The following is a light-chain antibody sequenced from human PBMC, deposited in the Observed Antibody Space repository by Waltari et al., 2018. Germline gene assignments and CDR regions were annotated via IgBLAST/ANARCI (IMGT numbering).Light chain of an antibody. CDR1: SSNIGNNY. V-gene: IGLV1-51*02. CDR2: EDS. Sequence: QSVLTQPPSVSAAPGQRVTISCSGGSSNIGNNYVSWYRQFPGTAPKLLIYEDSEQPSGSPGRFSGSKSGTSATLDITGPQAGDEADYYCGTWDSSLSGAVFGGGTHLTVL. CDR3: GTWDSSLSGAV. J-gene: IGLJ7*01.